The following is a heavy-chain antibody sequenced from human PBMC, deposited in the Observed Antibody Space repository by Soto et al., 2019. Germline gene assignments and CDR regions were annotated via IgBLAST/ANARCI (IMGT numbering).Heavy chain of an antibody. CDR1: GFTFSSYG. J-gene: IGHJ4*02. CDR3: AANPQRDSAVLSSNDH. CDR2: ISYDEVNK. D-gene: IGHD5-18*01. Sequence: QVQLVESGGGVVQPGRSLRLSCAASGFTFSSYGMHWVRQAPGKGLEWVAVISYDEVNKYYADSVKGRFTISRDNAKNTMFLQMSSLRPEDTAVYYCAANPQRDSAVLSSNDHWGQGTLVTVSS. V-gene: IGHV3-30*03.